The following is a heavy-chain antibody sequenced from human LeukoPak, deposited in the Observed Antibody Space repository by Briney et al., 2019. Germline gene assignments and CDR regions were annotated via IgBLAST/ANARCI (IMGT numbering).Heavy chain of an antibody. CDR1: GGTFSSYA. CDR3: ARGLATVTGNYYYYCYMDV. D-gene: IGHD4-11*01. V-gene: IGHV1-69*05. J-gene: IGHJ6*03. CDR2: IIPIFGTA. Sequence: SVKVSCKASGGTFSSYAISWVRQAPGQGLEWMGGIIPIFGTANYAQKFQGRVTITTDESTSTAYMELSSLRSEDTAVYYCARGLATVTGNYYYYCYMDVWGKGTTVTVSS.